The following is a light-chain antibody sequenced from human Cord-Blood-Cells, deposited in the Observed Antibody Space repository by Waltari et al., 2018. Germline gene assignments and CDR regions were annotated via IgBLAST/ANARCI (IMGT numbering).Light chain of an antibody. J-gene: IGKJ4*01. CDR3: QQYYSTPLT. Sequence: IVMTQSPDSLAVSLGERATINCTYRQSVLYSSNNMNYLAWYQQKPGQPPKLLIYWASTRESGVPDRFSGSGSGTDFTLTISSLQAEDVAVYYCQQYYSTPLTFGGGTKVEIK. V-gene: IGKV4-1*01. CDR1: QSVLYSSNNMNY. CDR2: WAS.